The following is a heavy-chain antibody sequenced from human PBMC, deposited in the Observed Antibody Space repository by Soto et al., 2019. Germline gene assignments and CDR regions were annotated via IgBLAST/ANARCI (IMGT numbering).Heavy chain of an antibody. CDR3: ARGTISGSYYYYYGMDV. V-gene: IGHV3-33*01. CDR1: GFTFSSYG. D-gene: IGHD1-26*01. Sequence: PGGSLRLSCAASGFTFSSYGMHWVRQAPGKGLEWVAVIWYDGSNKYYADSVKGRFTISRDNSKNTLYLQMNSLRAEDTAVYYCARGTISGSYYYYYGMDVWGQGTTVT. J-gene: IGHJ6*02. CDR2: IWYDGSNK.